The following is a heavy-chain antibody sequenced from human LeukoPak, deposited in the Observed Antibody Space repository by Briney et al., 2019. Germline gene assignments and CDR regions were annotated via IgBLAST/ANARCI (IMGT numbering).Heavy chain of an antibody. D-gene: IGHD2-2*01. V-gene: IGHV1-69*13. CDR1: GGTFSSYA. CDR3: ARTIVVVPAASGAAFDI. CDR2: IIPIFGTA. Sequence: ASVKVSCKASGGTFSSYAISWVRQAPGQGLEWMGGIIPIFGTANYAQKFQGRVTITADESTSTAYMELSGLRSEDTAVYYCARTIVVVPAASGAAFDIWGQGTMVTVSS. J-gene: IGHJ3*02.